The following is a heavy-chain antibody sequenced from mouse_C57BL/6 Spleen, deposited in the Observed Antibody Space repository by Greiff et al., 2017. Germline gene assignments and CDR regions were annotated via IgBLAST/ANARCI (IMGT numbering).Heavy chain of an antibody. CDR3: ARKSPNWDGDY. D-gene: IGHD4-1*01. J-gene: IGHJ2*01. CDR2: IYPGDGDT. V-gene: IGHV1-80*01. CDR1: GYAFSSYW. Sequence: VQLQQSGAELVKPGASVKISCKASGYAFSSYWMNWVKQRPGKGLEWIGQIYPGDGDTNYNGKFKGKATLTADKSSSTAYMPLSSLTSEDSAVYFCARKSPNWDGDYWGQGTTLTVSS.